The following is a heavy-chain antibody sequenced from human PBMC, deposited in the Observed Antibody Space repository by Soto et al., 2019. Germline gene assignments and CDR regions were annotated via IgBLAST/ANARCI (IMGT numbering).Heavy chain of an antibody. CDR3: ARGTGKYSYGYVNY. D-gene: IGHD5-18*01. J-gene: IGHJ4*02. CDR1: GYTFTSYG. V-gene: IGHV1-18*01. Sequence: ASVRVSCKASGYTFTSYGISWVRQAPGQGLEWMGWISAYNGNTNYAQKFQGRVTVSTDTSTSTAYMELRSLISDDTAVYYCARGTGKYSYGYVNYWGQGTLVTVSS. CDR2: ISAYNGNT.